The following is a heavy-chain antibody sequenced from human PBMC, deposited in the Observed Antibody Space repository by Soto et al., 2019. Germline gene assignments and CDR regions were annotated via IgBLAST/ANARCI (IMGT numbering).Heavy chain of an antibody. Sequence: GASVKVSCKASGYTFTSYAMHWVRQAPGQRLEWMGWINAGNGNTKYSQKFQGRVTITRDTSASTAYMELISLRSEDTAVYYCARVKYCSGGSCGYFDYWGQGTLVTVSS. CDR1: GYTFTSYA. CDR3: ARVKYCSGGSCGYFDY. V-gene: IGHV1-3*01. CDR2: INAGNGNT. D-gene: IGHD2-15*01. J-gene: IGHJ4*02.